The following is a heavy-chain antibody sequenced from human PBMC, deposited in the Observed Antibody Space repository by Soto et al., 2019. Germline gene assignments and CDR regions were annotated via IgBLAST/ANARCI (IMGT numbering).Heavy chain of an antibody. J-gene: IGHJ6*03. CDR1: GFTFSSYG. Sequence: GGSLRLSCAASGFTFSSYGMHWVRQAPGKGLEWVAVIWYDGSNKYYADSVKGRFTISRDNSKNTLYLQMNSLRAEDTAVYYCASSPSYGSGSYRAYYYYYMDVWGKGTTVTVSS. CDR3: ASSPSYGSGSYRAYYYYYMDV. D-gene: IGHD3-10*01. CDR2: IWYDGSNK. V-gene: IGHV3-33*01.